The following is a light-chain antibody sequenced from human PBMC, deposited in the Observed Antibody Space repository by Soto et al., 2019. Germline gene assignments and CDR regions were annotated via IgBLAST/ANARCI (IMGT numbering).Light chain of an antibody. CDR2: AAS. CDR1: QGISSY. V-gene: IGKV1-8*01. Sequence: AIRMTQSPSSFSASTGDRVTFTCRESQGISSYLAWYQQKPGKAPKLLIYAASTLQRGVPSRFSGSGYGTDLNLGISCMQAEDFATYYCQRYYSYTRAFGQGPKVAIK. CDR3: QRYYSYTRA. J-gene: IGKJ1*01.